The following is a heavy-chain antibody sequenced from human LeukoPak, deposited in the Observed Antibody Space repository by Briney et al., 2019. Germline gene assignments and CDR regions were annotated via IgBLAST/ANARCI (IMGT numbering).Heavy chain of an antibody. CDR2: ISGSGGST. CDR3: AKDQGVVVTAILVY. D-gene: IGHD2-21*02. CDR1: GFTFSSYA. J-gene: IGHJ4*02. V-gene: IGHV3-23*01. Sequence: PGGSLRLSCAASGFTFSSYAMSWVRQAPGKGLEWVSAISGSGGSTYYADSVKGRSTISRDNSKNTLYLQMNSLRAEDTAVYYCAKDQGVVVTAILVYWGQGTLVTVSS.